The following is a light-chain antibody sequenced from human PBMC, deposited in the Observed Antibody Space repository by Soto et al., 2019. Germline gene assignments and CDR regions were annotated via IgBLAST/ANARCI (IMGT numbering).Light chain of an antibody. CDR2: EVS. CDR3: SSYTSSSILYV. CDR1: SSDVGGYNY. Sequence: QSALTQPASVSGSPGQSITISCTGTSSDVGGYNYVSWYQQHPGKAPKLMIYEVSNRPSGVSNRFSGSKSGNTASLTISGLXAEDEADYYCSSYTSSSILYVFGTGTKVTV. V-gene: IGLV2-14*01. J-gene: IGLJ1*01.